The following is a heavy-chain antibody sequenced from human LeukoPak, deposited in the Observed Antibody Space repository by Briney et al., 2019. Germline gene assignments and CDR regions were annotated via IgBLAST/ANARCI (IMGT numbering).Heavy chain of an antibody. CDR2: MSFSGNT. D-gene: IGHD6-19*01. J-gene: IGHJ4*02. Sequence: SETLSLTCSVSGGSVSSDGYDWGWIRQPPRKGLEWIGLMSFSGNTNYNPSLKSRVTISRDTSENQFSLKLRSVTATDTAVYYCARSSAWSPFDYWGQGTLVTVS. CDR3: ARSSAWSPFDY. CDR1: GGSVSSDGYD. V-gene: IGHV4-61*08.